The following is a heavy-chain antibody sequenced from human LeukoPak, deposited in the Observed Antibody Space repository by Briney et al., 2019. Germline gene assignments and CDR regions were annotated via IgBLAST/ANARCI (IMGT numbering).Heavy chain of an antibody. Sequence: GASVKVSCKASGYTFTSYDINWVRQATGQGLEWMGWMNPHSGNTGYAQKFQGRVTMTRNTSISTAYMELSSLRSEDTAVYYCARTIFGVVIEDYWGRGTLVTVS. CDR2: MNPHSGNT. D-gene: IGHD3-3*01. J-gene: IGHJ4*02. CDR3: ARTIFGVVIEDY. V-gene: IGHV1-8*01. CDR1: GYTFTSYD.